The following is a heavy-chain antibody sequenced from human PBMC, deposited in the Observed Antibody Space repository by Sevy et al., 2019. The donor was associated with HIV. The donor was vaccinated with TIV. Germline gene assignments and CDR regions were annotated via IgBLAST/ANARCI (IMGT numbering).Heavy chain of an antibody. V-gene: IGHV3-23*01. CDR2: FSFGCGRI. Sequence: GGSLRLSCAASGFTFAKYSMSWLRQAPGKGLEWVSTFSFGCGRINYADSVKGRFTISRDDSKNTLYLQMNSLRAEDTATYFCAREGCTQPHDYWGQRTLVTGSS. CDR1: GFTFAKYS. J-gene: IGHJ4*02. CDR3: AREGCTQPHDY.